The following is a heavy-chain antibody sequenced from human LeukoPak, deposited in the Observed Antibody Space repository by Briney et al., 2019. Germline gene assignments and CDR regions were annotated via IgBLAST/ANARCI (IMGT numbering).Heavy chain of an antibody. J-gene: IGHJ5*02. CDR1: GGFFSGSY. D-gene: IGHD4-23*01. V-gene: IGHV4-34*01. CDR3: ASQKLTTVDS. CDR2: INHSGST. Sequence: QSSETLSLTCAVYGGFFSGSYWSWISQPPGKGLEWIGEINHSGSTNYNPSLKSRVPISVDTSKNQFSLKLSSVTAADTAVYYCASQKLTTVDSWGQGTPVTVSS.